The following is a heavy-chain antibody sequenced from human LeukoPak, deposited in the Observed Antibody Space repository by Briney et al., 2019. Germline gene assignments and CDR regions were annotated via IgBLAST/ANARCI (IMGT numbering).Heavy chain of an antibody. D-gene: IGHD3-22*01. CDR3: ATGLGYDSNGEWFDP. CDR2: IYHSGST. V-gene: IGHV4-30-2*01. J-gene: IGHJ5*02. Sequence: SEPLSLTGAASGGSISSGVYSWSWIRQPPGKGLELIGYIYHSGSTYHNPPRKSPVTLSVYRSNNQFSLSQRSATAAATAVYYCATGLGYDSNGEWFDPWGQGTLVTVSS. CDR1: GGSISSGVYS.